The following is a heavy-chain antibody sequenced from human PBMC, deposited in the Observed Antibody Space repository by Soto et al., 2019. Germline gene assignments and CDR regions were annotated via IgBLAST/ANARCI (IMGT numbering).Heavy chain of an antibody. J-gene: IGHJ6*03. CDR3: ARGPGVVDFWMDYYYYYMDV. Sequence: ASVKVSCKASGYTFTSYGISWVRQAPGQGLEWMGWISAYNGNTNYAQKLQGRVTMTTDTSTSTAYMELRSLRSDDTAVYYCARGPGVVDFWMDYYYYYMDVWGKGTTVTVSS. CDR2: ISAYNGNT. V-gene: IGHV1-18*01. CDR1: GYTFTSYG. D-gene: IGHD3-3*01.